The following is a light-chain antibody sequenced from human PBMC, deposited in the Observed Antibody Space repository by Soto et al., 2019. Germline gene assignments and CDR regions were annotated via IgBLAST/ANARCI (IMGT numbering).Light chain of an antibody. CDR2: GNS. CDR1: RSNIGAGYD. CDR3: QSYDSSLSSYV. Sequence: QSVLTQPPSVSGAPGQRVTISCTGSRSNIGAGYDVHWYQQFPGTAPKLLIYGNSNRPSGVPDRFSGSKSGTSASLAIIGLQAEDEADYYCQSYDSSLSSYVFGTGTKLTVL. V-gene: IGLV1-40*01. J-gene: IGLJ1*01.